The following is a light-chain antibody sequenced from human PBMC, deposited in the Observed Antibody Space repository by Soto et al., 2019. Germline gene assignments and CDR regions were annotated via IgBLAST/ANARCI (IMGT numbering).Light chain of an antibody. CDR3: SSYKSSNTYV. V-gene: IGLV2-14*01. J-gene: IGLJ1*01. CDR2: DVS. Sequence: QSALTQPASVSGSPGQSITISCTGTSSDVGGYNYVSWYQQYPGKAPKLMIYDVSNRPSGVSNRFSGSKSGNTASLTISGLQAEDEADYYCSSYKSSNTYVFGTGTKLTVL. CDR1: SSDVGGYNY.